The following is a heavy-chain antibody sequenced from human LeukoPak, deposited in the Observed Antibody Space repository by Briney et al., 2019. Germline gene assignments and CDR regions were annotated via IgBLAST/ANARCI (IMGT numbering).Heavy chain of an antibody. J-gene: IGHJ4*02. CDR3: ARTLCTSTTCYGHQNFDY. V-gene: IGHV6-1*01. CDR1: GDSVSSNSSA. Sequence: SQTLSLTCAISGDSVSSNSSAWNWIRQSPSRGLEWLGRTYYRSKWYNDYAVSVKSRITINPDTSKNQFSLQLNSVTPEDTAVYYCARTLCTSTTCYGHQNFDYWGQGTLVTVS. CDR2: TYYRSKWYN. D-gene: IGHD2-2*01.